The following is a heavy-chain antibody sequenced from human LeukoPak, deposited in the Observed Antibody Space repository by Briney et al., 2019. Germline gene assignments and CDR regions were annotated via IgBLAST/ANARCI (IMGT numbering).Heavy chain of an antibody. CDR1: GFTFSSYA. CDR2: ISYDRSNK. J-gene: IGHJ4*02. CDR3: ARGIQCSSTSCYAGSTFDY. D-gene: IGHD2-2*01. V-gene: IGHV3-30-3*01. Sequence: GRSLRLSCAASGFTFSSYAMHWVRQAPGKGLEWVAVISYDRSNKYYADSVKGRFTISRDNSKNTLYLQMNSLRAEDTAVYYCARGIQCSSTSCYAGSTFDYWGQGTLVTVSS.